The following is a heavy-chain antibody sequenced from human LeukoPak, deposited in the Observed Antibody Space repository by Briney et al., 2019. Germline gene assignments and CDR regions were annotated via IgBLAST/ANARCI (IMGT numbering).Heavy chain of an antibody. CDR2: ISAYNCNK. J-gene: IGHJ5*02. Sequence: ASVKVSCKASGYTFTSYGISWVRQAPGQGLEWMGWISAYNCNKKYPQKLQGRVTITTDKSTSTAYMELGSLKSDDTAVYYCARYCSGGSCYPDDWFDPWGQGTLVTVSS. CDR3: ARYCSGGSCYPDDWFDP. V-gene: IGHV1-18*04. D-gene: IGHD2-15*01. CDR1: GYTFTSYG.